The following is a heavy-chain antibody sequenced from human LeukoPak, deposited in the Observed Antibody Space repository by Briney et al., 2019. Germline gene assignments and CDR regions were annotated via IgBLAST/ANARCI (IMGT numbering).Heavy chain of an antibody. Sequence: GGSLRLSCAASGFTFSMSWMTWVRQAPGKGLEWVASINGHGSEIHYVDSVKGRFTISRDNANDSLYLQMNSLRAEDTAVYYCARVARPRAFDIWGQGTMVTVSS. CDR3: ARVARPRAFDI. V-gene: IGHV3-7*01. CDR2: INGHGSEI. CDR1: GFTFSMSW. J-gene: IGHJ3*02.